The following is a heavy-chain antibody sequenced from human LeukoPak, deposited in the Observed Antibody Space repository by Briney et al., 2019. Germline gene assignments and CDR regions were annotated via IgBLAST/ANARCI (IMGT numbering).Heavy chain of an antibody. CDR1: GGSISSSSYY. CDR3: ARDVSTAGV. D-gene: IGHD2-8*01. Sequence: SETLSLTCTVSGGSISSSSYYWSWIRQPPGKGLEWIGYISYSGSINYNPSLKSRVTISVDTSKNQFSLRLTSVTAADTAVYYCARDVSTAGVWGQGTLVTVSS. J-gene: IGHJ4*02. CDR2: ISYSGSI. V-gene: IGHV4-61*01.